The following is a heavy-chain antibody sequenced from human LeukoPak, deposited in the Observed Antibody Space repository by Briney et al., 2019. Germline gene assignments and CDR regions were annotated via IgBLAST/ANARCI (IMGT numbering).Heavy chain of an antibody. CDR3: AKGSATTVVTIGY. J-gene: IGHJ4*02. D-gene: IGHD4-23*01. Sequence: GGSLRLSCAASGFTFSSYGMHWVRQAPGKGLEWVAVISSDGSDKYYADSVKGRFTISRDNSKNIMYLQMNSLRDEDTAVYYCAKGSATTVVTIGYWGQGTLVTVSS. V-gene: IGHV3-30*18. CDR1: GFTFSSYG. CDR2: ISSDGSDK.